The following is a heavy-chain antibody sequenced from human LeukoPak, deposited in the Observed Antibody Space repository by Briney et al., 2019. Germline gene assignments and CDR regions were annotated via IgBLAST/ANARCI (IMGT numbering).Heavy chain of an antibody. V-gene: IGHV1-24*01. CDR1: GYTLTDLS. Sequence: ASVKVSCKVSGYTLTDLSMHWVRQAPGKGLECMGGFDPEDGETIYAQNFQGRVTMTEDTSTDTAYMEVRSLRSEDTAVYYCATSSGYGFLFEYWGQGTLVTVSS. CDR3: ATSSGYGFLFEY. J-gene: IGHJ4*02. D-gene: IGHD3-22*01. CDR2: FDPEDGET.